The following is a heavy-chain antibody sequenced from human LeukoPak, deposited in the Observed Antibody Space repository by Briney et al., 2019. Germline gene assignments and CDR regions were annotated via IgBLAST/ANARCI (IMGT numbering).Heavy chain of an antibody. J-gene: IGHJ4*02. CDR2: IWYDGSQK. CDR3: ARDLGSFDVGTAYFDS. V-gene: IGHV3-33*01. D-gene: IGHD2-21*02. CDR1: GFSFSSHG. Sequence: GRSLRLSCTPSGFSFSSHGFHWVRHAPGKGLEWVAVIWYDGSQKHYRNSVKGRFTISRDDSKNTLYLHMDNLRDEDTAVYYCARDLGSFDVGTAYFDSWGQGTLATVSS.